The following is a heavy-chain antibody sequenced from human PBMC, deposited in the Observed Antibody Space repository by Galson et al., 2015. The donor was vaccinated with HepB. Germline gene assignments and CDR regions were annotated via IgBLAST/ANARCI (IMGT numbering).Heavy chain of an antibody. J-gene: IGHJ2*01. CDR1: GYTFTSYA. CDR2: INTNTGNP. CDR3: ARDYDISNRYFDL. Sequence: SVKVSCKASGYTFTSYAMNWVRQAPGQGLEWMGWINTNTGNPTYAQGFTGRFVFSLDTSVSTAYLQISSLKAEDTAVYYCARDYDISNRYFDLWGRGTLVTVSS. V-gene: IGHV7-4-1*02. D-gene: IGHD3-9*01.